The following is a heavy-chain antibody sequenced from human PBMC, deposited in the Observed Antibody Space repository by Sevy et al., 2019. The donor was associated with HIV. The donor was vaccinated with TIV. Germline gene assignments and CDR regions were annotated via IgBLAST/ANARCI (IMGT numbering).Heavy chain of an antibody. V-gene: IGHV3-33*01. CDR1: GFSFSNYG. D-gene: IGHD2-2*01. Sequence: GGSLRLSCAASGFSFSNYGMHWVRQAPGKGLEWVAVIWYDGSNKYYADSVKGRFTISRDNSKNTLYLQIHSLRAEDTAVYYCARDGIVIVPAAVAVTGYFDYWGQGTLVTVSS. CDR3: ARDGIVIVPAAVAVTGYFDY. CDR2: IWYDGSNK. J-gene: IGHJ4*02.